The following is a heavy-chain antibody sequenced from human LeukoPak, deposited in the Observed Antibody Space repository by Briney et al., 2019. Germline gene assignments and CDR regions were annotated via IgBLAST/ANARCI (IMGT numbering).Heavy chain of an antibody. CDR3: ARGFPTMATAGAFYI. Sequence: GGSLRLSCAASGFTFTNSSMTWVRQAPGKGLEWISSISSGSSYIYYADSVKGPLTPSGDHAKNSLFMQMYRLRGEEMSVYYCARGFPTMATAGAFYIWGKRTMVSVSS. J-gene: IGHJ3*02. CDR2: ISSGSSYI. CDR1: GFTFTNSS. D-gene: IGHD5-24*01. V-gene: IGHV3-21*01.